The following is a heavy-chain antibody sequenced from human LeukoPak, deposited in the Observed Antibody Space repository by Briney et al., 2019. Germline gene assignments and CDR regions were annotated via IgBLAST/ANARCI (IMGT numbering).Heavy chain of an antibody. CDR2: IKQDGSEK. Sequence: GGSLRLSCAASGFTFSSYWMSWVRQAPGKGLEWVANIKQDGSEKYYVDSVKGRFTISRDNAKNSLYLQMSSLRAEDTAVYYCARDFHYYDSSGYYSSFDYWGQGTLVTVSS. V-gene: IGHV3-7*01. CDR1: GFTFSSYW. J-gene: IGHJ4*02. D-gene: IGHD3-22*01. CDR3: ARDFHYYDSSGYYSSFDY.